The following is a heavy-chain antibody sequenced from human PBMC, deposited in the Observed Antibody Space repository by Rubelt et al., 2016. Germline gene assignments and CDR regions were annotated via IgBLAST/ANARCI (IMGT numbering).Heavy chain of an antibody. V-gene: IGHV4-39*01. CDR1: GGSISSSSYY. CDR3: ARHRGEPEWLLNPYYMDV. D-gene: IGHD3-3*01. J-gene: IGHJ6*03. Sequence: QLQLQESGPGLVKPSETLSLTCTVSGGSISSSSYYWGWIRQPPGKGLEWIGSIYYSGSTYYSPSLWGRVPLSVATSKNSFSLKLSSVTAADTAVYYCARHRGEPEWLLNPYYMDVWGKGTTVTVSS. CDR2: IYYSGST.